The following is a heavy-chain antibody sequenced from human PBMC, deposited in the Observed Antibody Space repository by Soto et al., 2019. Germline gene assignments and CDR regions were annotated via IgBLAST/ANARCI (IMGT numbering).Heavy chain of an antibody. V-gene: IGHV4-39*01. CDR2: ISYSGST. CDR1: GGSISSSSYY. D-gene: IGHD2-2*01. J-gene: IGHJ5*02. Sequence: SETLSLTCTVSGGSISSSSYYWGGIRQPPGKGLEWIGSISYSGSTYYNPFLKSRVTISVDTSKNQFSLKLSSVTAADTAVYYCARHSWFREVPAAMLDWFDPWGQGPLLTLA. CDR3: ARHSWFREVPAAMLDWFDP.